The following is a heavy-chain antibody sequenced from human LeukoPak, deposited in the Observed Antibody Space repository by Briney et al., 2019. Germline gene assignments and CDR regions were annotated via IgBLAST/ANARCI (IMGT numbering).Heavy chain of an antibody. CDR3: ARDSYGSTSYYYHGMDV. D-gene: IGHD2-2*01. CDR1: GFTFSSYS. CDR2: ISSSSSYI. J-gene: IGHJ6*02. Sequence: GGSLRLSCAASGFTFSSYSMNWVRQAPGKGLEWVSSISSSSSYIYYADSVKGRFTISRDNAKNSLYLQMNSLRAEDTAVYYCARDSYGSTSYYYHGMDVWGQGTTVTVSS. V-gene: IGHV3-21*01.